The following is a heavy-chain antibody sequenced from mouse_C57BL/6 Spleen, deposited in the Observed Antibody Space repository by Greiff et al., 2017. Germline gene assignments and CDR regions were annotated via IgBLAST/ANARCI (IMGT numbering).Heavy chain of an antibody. V-gene: IGHV3-6*01. CDR1: GYSITSGYY. J-gene: IGHJ4*01. CDR3: ARALLRRGAMDY. CDR2: ISYDGSN. D-gene: IGHD2-4*01. Sequence: ESGPGLVKPSQSLSLTCPVTGYSITSGYYWNWIRQFPGNKLEWMGYISYDGSNNYNPSLKNRISITRDTSKNQFFLKLNSVTTEDTATYYCARALLRRGAMDYWGQGTSVTVSS.